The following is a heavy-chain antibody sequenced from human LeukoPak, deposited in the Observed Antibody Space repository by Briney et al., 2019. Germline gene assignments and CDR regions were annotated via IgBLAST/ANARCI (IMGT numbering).Heavy chain of an antibody. D-gene: IGHD2-21*02. V-gene: IGHV1-8*01. J-gene: IGHJ4*02. Sequence: ASVKVSCKASGYTFTSYDINWVRQATGQGLEWMGWMNPNSGNTGYAQKFQGRVTMTRNTSISTAYMELSSLRSEDTAVYYCATRAAYCGGDCPPFDYWGQGTLVTVSS. CDR1: GYTFTSYD. CDR3: ATRAAYCGGDCPPFDY. CDR2: MNPNSGNT.